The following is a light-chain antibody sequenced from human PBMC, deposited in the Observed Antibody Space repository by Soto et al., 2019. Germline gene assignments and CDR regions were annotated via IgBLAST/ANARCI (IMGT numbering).Light chain of an antibody. CDR2: EVT. CDR3: SAYAGSHTFV. Sequence: QSVLAQPPSASGSPGQSVTISCTGTSSDVGDNYVSWYQQHLGKAPKLIIYEVTLRPSGVPDRFSGSKSGNTASLTVSGLPADDEAEYYCSAYAGSHTFVFGTGTKVTVL. CDR1: SSDVGDNY. V-gene: IGLV2-8*01. J-gene: IGLJ1*01.